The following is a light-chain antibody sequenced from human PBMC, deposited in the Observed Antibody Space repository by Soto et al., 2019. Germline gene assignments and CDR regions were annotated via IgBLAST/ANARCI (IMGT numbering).Light chain of an antibody. J-gene: IGKJ4*01. V-gene: IGKV3-15*01. CDR1: QSISSN. CDR3: QQYNSWPLT. CDR2: DAS. Sequence: EIVMTQSPATLSVSPGERVTVSCRAGQSISSNLAWYQQKPGQAPTLLIYDASTRATGIPARFTGSGSGTEFTLTISSLQSEDFAVYPCQQYNSWPLTFGGGTKVEIK.